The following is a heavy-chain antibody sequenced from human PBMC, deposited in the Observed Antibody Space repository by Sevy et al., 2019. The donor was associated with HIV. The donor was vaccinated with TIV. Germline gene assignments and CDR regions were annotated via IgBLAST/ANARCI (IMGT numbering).Heavy chain of an antibody. D-gene: IGHD6-6*01. Sequence: SETLSLTCAVSGGSISSSNWWSWVRQPPGKGLEWIGEMYHSGSTNYNPSLKSRVTITVDKSKNQFSLKLGSVTAADTAVYYCASFIAARPPYYFDYWGQGTLVTVSS. V-gene: IGHV4-4*02. CDR3: ASFIAARPPYYFDY. CDR1: GGSISSSNW. J-gene: IGHJ4*02. CDR2: MYHSGST.